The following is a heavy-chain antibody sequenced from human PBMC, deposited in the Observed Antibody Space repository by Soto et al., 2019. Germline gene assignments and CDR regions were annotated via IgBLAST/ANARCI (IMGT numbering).Heavy chain of an antibody. CDR3: AKGRGRTTGYCSGGSCYPHPIRYAFDI. V-gene: IGHV3-9*01. Sequence: GGSLRLSCAASGFTFDDYAMHWVRQAPGKGLEWVSGISWNSGSIGYADSVKGRFTISRDNAKNSLYLQMNSLRAEDTALYYCAKGRGRTTGYCSGGSCYPHPIRYAFDIWGQGTMVTVSS. CDR1: GFTFDDYA. CDR2: ISWNSGSI. D-gene: IGHD2-15*01. J-gene: IGHJ3*02.